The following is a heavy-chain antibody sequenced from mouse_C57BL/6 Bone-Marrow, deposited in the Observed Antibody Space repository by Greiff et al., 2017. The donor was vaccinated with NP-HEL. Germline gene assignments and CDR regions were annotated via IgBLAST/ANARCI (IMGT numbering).Heavy chain of an antibody. V-gene: IGHV14-2*01. CDR3: ASANWDVGY. D-gene: IGHD4-1*02. J-gene: IGHJ2*01. Sequence: VQLQQSGAELVKPGASVKLSCTASGFNIKDYYMHWVKQRTEQGLEWIGRIDPEDGETKYAPQFQGKAPITADTSSNTAYLQLSSLTSEDTAVYYCASANWDVGYWGQGTTLTGSS. CDR1: GFNIKDYY. CDR2: IDPEDGET.